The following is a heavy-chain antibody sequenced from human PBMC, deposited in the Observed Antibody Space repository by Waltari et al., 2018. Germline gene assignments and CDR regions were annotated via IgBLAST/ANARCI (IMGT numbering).Heavy chain of an antibody. CDR1: GDSINTYT. V-gene: IGHV4-59*13. D-gene: IGHD3-9*01. Sequence: QVQLQESGPGLVKPSETLSLTCGVSGDSINTYTWSWIRQRPGEGLEWIGNIYDSGSTNYSPSLRRRVIMSVDTSKNQVSLHLSSVTAADTAVYYCARSYNVDWFFRPFDVWGQGTLVSVSS. CDR3: ARSYNVDWFFRPFDV. CDR2: IYDSGST. J-gene: IGHJ3*01.